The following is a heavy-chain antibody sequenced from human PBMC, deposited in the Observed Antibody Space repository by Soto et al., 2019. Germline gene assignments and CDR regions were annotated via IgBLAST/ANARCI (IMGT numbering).Heavy chain of an antibody. V-gene: IGHV3-49*04. CDR1: GFTFGDYA. CDR3: LGGYSLFDY. D-gene: IGHD5-12*01. Sequence: GGSLRLSCTASGFTFGDYAMSCVRQAPWKGLEWVGFIRSKAYVGTTEYAASVKGRFTISRDDSKRIAYLQMNSLKTEDTAVYYCLGGYSLFDYWGQGTLVTVSS. CDR2: IRSKAYVGTT. J-gene: IGHJ4*02.